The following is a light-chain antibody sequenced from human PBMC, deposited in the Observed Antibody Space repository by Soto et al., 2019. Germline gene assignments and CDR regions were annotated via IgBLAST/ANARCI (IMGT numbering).Light chain of an antibody. Sequence: QSALTQPASVSESPGQSITISCTGTSSNVGSYDLVSWYQQHPGKPPKLMIYEGSKRPSGVSDRVSGSKSGNSASLTISGLQAEDEADYFCSSYAGSSTLVFGGGTKLTVL. J-gene: IGLJ3*02. V-gene: IGLV2-23*01. CDR1: SSNVGSYDL. CDR2: EGS. CDR3: SSYAGSSTLV.